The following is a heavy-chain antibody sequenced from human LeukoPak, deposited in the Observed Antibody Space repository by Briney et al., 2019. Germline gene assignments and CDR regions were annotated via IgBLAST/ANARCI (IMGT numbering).Heavy chain of an antibody. Sequence: GGSLRLSCAASGFTFNTYYMTWVRQAPGKGLEWVAGIKQDGSENYYMDSVKGRFTISRDNSRNSLYLQMNSLRAEDTAVYFCARERYCTSATCYVGVPFDSWGQGILVTVSS. V-gene: IGHV3-7*01. J-gene: IGHJ4*02. D-gene: IGHD2-2*01. CDR1: GFTFNTYY. CDR2: IKQDGSEN. CDR3: ARERYCTSATCYVGVPFDS.